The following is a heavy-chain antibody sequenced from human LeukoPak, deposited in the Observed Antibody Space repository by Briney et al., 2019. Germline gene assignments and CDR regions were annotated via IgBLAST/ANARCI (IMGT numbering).Heavy chain of an antibody. J-gene: IGHJ4*02. V-gene: IGHV3-23*01. D-gene: IGHD6-19*01. CDR3: AKDHITVPGFYFDY. Sequence: PGGSLRLSCAASGFTFSNYAMSWVRQAPGKGLEWVSAIGGGGSPTYYADSVKGRFTISRDNSKNTLYLQMNSLRAEDTAIYYCAKDHITVPGFYFDYWGQGTLVTVSS. CDR2: IGGGGSPT. CDR1: GFTFSNYA.